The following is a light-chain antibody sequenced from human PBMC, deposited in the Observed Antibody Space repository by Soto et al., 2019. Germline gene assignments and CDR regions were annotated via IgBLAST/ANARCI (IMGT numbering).Light chain of an antibody. J-gene: IGLJ3*02. V-gene: IGLV1-40*01. Sequence: QSVLTQPPSVSGAPGQRVTISCTGSSSNIGAGYDVHWYQQLPGTAPKFLIYGNSNRPSGVPDRFSGSKSGTSASLAITGLQAEDEADDYCQSYDNNLSGSVFGGGTKVTVL. CDR3: QSYDNNLSGSV. CDR2: GNS. CDR1: SSNIGAGYD.